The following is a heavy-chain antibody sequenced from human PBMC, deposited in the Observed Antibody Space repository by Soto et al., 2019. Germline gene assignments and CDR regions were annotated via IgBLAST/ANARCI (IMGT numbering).Heavy chain of an antibody. CDR3: ARDIPSILSIAAAFDY. Sequence: GGSLRISCAASGFSFSSYSMNWVLQAPGKGLEWVSYISSSSSTIYYADSVKGRFTISRDNAKNSLYLQMNSLRAEDTAVYYCARDIPSILSIAAAFDYWGQGTLVTVSS. CDR1: GFSFSSYS. CDR2: ISSSSSTI. D-gene: IGHD6-13*01. V-gene: IGHV3-48*01. J-gene: IGHJ4*02.